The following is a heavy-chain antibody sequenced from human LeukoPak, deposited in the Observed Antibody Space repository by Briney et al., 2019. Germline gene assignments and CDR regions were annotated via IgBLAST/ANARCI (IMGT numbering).Heavy chain of an antibody. CDR2: VSPDDKTR. CDR1: GFNFNTYS. J-gene: IGHJ4*02. V-gene: IGHV3-48*01. D-gene: IGHD7-27*01. Sequence: GGSLRLSCAASGFNFNTYSFNWVRQAPGKGLEWLSYVSPDDKTRYYADSVKGRFTTTRDNAKNSQYLQMSSLRAEDTALHFCVRGGTGDGNYFDYWGQGTLVTVSS. CDR3: VRGGTGDGNYFDY.